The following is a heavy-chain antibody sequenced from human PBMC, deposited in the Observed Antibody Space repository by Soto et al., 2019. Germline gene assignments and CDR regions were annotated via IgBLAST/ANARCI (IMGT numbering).Heavy chain of an antibody. J-gene: IGHJ4*02. CDR2: LYYSGGT. V-gene: IGHV4-39*01. D-gene: IGHD1-1*01. CDR1: GGSISSTNYY. CDR3: ARQGGPRVATSGTFDY. Sequence: QLQLQESGPGLVKPSETLSLTCTVSGGSISSTNYYWGWIRQPPGKGLEWIGTLYYSGGTYYSPSLKCRVTIPVDTSKNHFSLKLSSVTAADTAVYYCARQGGPRVATSGTFDYWGQGTLVTVSS.